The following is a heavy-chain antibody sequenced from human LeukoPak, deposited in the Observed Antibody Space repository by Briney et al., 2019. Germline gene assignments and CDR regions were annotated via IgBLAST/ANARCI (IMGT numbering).Heavy chain of an antibody. V-gene: IGHV4-34*01. CDR3: ARGRDRSKAGHL. CDR2: IHPHGIF. J-gene: IGHJ5*02. D-gene: IGHD5-24*01. Sequence: SETLSLTCAVYGGSCDDYYCSWIRQPPGKGLEWIGEIHPHGIFYYNSSLVSRVTISIDTSKTQFSLRLTSVTATDTAFYYCARGRDRSKAGHLSGQGSLVTVSS. CDR1: GGSCDDYY.